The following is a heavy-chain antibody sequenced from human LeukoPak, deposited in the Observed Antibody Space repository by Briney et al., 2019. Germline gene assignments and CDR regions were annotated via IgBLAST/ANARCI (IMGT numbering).Heavy chain of an antibody. D-gene: IGHD2-15*01. V-gene: IGHV3-15*01. CDR3: TTDTRRVVVPK. J-gene: IGHJ4*02. CDR1: GFSFNDAW. Sequence: PGGSLRLSCAASGFSFNDAWMSWVRQAPGKGLEWVGRIKRKTDGGTTDYAAPVKGGFSISRDDSKTSLYLQMNNLQTEDTAVYYCTTDTRRVVVPKWGQGTLVTVSS. CDR2: IKRKTDGGTT.